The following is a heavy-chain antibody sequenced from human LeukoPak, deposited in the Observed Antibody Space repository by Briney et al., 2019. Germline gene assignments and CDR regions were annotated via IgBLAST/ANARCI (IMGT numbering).Heavy chain of an antibody. CDR1: GYTFTSYG. J-gene: IGHJ3*02. CDR3: SREFPFCGADCFSGVFDI. V-gene: IGHV1-18*01. D-gene: IGHD2-21*02. CDR2: ISVINNANT. Sequence: GASVKVSCKASGYTFTSYGISWVRQAPGQGLEWMGWISVINNANTRYAQNFQGRLTMTIDTSTTTAYMELRSLRSDDTAVYYCSREFPFCGADCFSGVFDIWGQGTMVTVS.